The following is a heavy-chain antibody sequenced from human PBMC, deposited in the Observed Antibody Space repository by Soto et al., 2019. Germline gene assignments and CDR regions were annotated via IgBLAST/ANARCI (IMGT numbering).Heavy chain of an antibody. J-gene: IGHJ6*02. CDR1: GGAIISGGYY. CDR3: ARGPRGYSYGEDYYYGMDV. CDR2: IYYSGST. V-gene: IGHV4-31*03. D-gene: IGHD5-18*01. Sequence: SETLSLTCTVSGGAIISGGYYLIWIRQHPWNGLELIGYIYYSGSTYYNPSLKSRVTISVDTSKNQFSLKLSSVTAADTAVYYCARGPRGYSYGEDYYYGMDVWGQGTTVTVSS.